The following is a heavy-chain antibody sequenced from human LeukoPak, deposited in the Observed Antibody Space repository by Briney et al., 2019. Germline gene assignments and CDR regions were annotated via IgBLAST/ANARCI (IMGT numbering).Heavy chain of an antibody. V-gene: IGHV1-46*01. CDR1: GYIFTNFY. CDR2: INTSSGNT. D-gene: IGHD6-13*01. CDR3: ARGSPGSSSWYNDY. Sequence: GASVKVSCKASGYIFTNFYIHCMRQAPGQGLEWMGIINTSSGNTNYAQKLQGRVTMTTDTSTSTAYMELRSLRSDDTAVYYCARGSPGSSSWYNDYWGQGTLVTVSS. J-gene: IGHJ4*02.